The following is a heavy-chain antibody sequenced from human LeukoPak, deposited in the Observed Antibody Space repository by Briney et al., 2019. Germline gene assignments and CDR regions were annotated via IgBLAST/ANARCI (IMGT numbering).Heavy chain of an antibody. Sequence: GGSLRLSCAASGFTVSNSWMSWVRQAPGKGLEWVANIKQDGSEKYYVDSVKGRFTISRDNAKNSLYLQLNSLRAEDTAVYYCARDGPSGYYAYYFDYWGQGTLVTVSS. V-gene: IGHV3-7*01. CDR1: GFTVSNSW. D-gene: IGHD3-22*01. J-gene: IGHJ4*02. CDR2: IKQDGSEK. CDR3: ARDGPSGYYAYYFDY.